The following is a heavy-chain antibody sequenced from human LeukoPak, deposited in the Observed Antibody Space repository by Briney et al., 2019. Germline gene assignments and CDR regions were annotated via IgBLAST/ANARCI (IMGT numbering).Heavy chain of an antibody. V-gene: IGHV4-59*08. CDR1: GGSISSYY. CDR2: IYYGGST. CDR3: ARHLIPYYDILTGYYYYYGMDV. D-gene: IGHD3-9*01. Sequence: SETLSLTCTVSGGSISSYYWSWIRQPPGKGLEWIGYIYYGGSTNYNPSLKSRVTISVDTSKNQFSLKLSSVTAADTAVYYCARHLIPYYDILTGYYYYYGMDVWGQGTTVTVSS. J-gene: IGHJ6*02.